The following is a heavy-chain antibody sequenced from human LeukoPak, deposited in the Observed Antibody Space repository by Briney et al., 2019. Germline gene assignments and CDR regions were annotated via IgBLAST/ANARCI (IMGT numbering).Heavy chain of an antibody. CDR1: GFTFTNYW. V-gene: IGHV3-7*01. J-gene: IGHJ4*02. CDR2: IKQDGIEK. Sequence: GGSLRLSCAASGFTFTNYWMTWVRQAPGKGLEWVADIKQDGIEKYSVDSVKGRFTISRDNAKNSLYLQMNSLRAEDTAVYYCARYKKDSSFDYWGQGTLVTVSS. CDR3: ARYKKDSSFDY. D-gene: IGHD6-19*01.